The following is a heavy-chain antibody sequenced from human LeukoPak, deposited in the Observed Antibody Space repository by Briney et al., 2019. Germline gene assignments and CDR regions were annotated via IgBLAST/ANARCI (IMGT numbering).Heavy chain of an antibody. CDR3: AKGASEYSDSSGQVDY. CDR2: ISGSGGST. Sequence: GGSLRLSCTASGFTFSYYAMRWVRQAPGKGLVWVSHISGSGGSTYYTDSVKGRFTISRDKAQNTVYLEMSSLRAEDTAVYYCAKGASEYSDSSGQVDYWGQGSLVTVSS. V-gene: IGHV3-23*01. D-gene: IGHD3-22*01. J-gene: IGHJ4*02. CDR1: GFTFSYYA.